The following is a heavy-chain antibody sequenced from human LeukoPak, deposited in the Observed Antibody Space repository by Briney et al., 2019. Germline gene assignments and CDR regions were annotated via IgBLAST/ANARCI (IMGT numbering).Heavy chain of an antibody. CDR1: GGSIRGYF. CDR3: ARGRSITIFGVVIYPAPYFDY. V-gene: IGHV4-59*12. Sequence: PSETLSLTCTVSGGSIRGYFWSWIRQPPGKGLEWIGYIYNSGSTDYNPSLRGRVTISVDTSKNQFSLKLSSVTAADTAVYYCARGRSITIFGVVIYPAPYFDYWGQGTLVTVSS. CDR2: IYNSGST. J-gene: IGHJ4*02. D-gene: IGHD3-3*01.